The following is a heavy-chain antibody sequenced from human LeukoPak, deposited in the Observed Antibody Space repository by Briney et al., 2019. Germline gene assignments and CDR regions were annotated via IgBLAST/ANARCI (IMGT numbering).Heavy chain of an antibody. Sequence: SVKVSCKASGGTFSNYAISWVRQAPGQGLEWMGGIIPIFGTANYAQKFQGRVTITADESTSTAYMELSSLRSEDTAVYYCARVVAGGMYYSYMDVWGKGTTVTVSS. J-gene: IGHJ6*03. CDR3: ARVVAGGMYYSYMDV. CDR2: IIPIFGTA. V-gene: IGHV1-69*13. CDR1: GGTFSNYA. D-gene: IGHD2-15*01.